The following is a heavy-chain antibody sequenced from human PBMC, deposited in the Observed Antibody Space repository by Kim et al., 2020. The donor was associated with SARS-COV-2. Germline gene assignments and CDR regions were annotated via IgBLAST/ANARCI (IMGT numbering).Heavy chain of an antibody. D-gene: IGHD3-16*01. CDR1: GFTFSSHA. CDR3: SKDQGAYGWGSYVL. J-gene: IGHJ4*02. Sequence: GGSLRLSCAASGFTFSSHALSWVRQAPGKGLEWVAAIGGSGGSIYYTDSVKGRFTISRDNSKNTLYLQMNSLRAEDTAVYYCSKDQGAYGWGSYVLWGQGTLVTVSS. CDR2: IGGSGGSI. V-gene: IGHV3-23*01.